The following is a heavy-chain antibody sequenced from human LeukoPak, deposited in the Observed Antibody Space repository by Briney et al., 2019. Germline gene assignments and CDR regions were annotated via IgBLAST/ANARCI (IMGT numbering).Heavy chain of an antibody. CDR1: GFTFSDYY. CDR2: ISNSGGII. Sequence: GGSLRLSCAASGFTFSDYYMSWVRQAPGKGLEWISYISNSGGIIYYADSVRGRFTISRDNAKSSLFLQMNSLRAEDTAVYYCARGRVPDVWGQGTTVTVSS. CDR3: ARGRVPDV. D-gene: IGHD3-3*01. V-gene: IGHV3-11*01. J-gene: IGHJ6*02.